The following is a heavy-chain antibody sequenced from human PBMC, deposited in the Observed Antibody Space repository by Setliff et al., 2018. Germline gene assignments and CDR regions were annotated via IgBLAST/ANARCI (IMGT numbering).Heavy chain of an antibody. CDR2: ISFGGSNK. J-gene: IGHJ2*01. V-gene: IGHV3-30*04. CDR3: ASSGGNWHFDL. CDR1: RFTFSGSS. D-gene: IGHD2-15*01. Sequence: PGGSLSLSCVASRFTFSGSSMHWVRQAPGKGLEWVAVISFGGSNKYYADSVKGRFTISRDSSRNTLYLQMNSLRAEDTAVYYCASSGGNWHFDLWGRGTLVTVSS.